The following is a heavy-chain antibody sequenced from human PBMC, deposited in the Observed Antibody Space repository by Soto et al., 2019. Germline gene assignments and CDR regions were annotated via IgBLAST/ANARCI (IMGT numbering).Heavy chain of an antibody. CDR2: SSHTGST. CDR3: ARAVAPYLGTWFDP. D-gene: IGHD3-16*01. Sequence: QLQLQESGSGLVKPSQTLSLTCAVSGGSISSGNSYSWSWIRQPLGKGLEWIGSSSHTGSTSYNPSLKGRVSMSVDKSKNQFSLKLSSVTAADMAVYFCARAVAPYLGTWFDPWGQGTLVSVSS. J-gene: IGHJ5*02. CDR1: GGSISSGNSYS. V-gene: IGHV4-30-2*01.